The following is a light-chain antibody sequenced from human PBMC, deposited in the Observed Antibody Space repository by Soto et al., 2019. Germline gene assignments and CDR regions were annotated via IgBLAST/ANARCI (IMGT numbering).Light chain of an antibody. CDR2: GAS. V-gene: IGKV3-15*01. CDR3: HQYYNRPWT. CDR1: QSVSSS. Sequence: EIVMTQSPDTLSVSPGERASLACRASQSVSSSLDWYQQKPGQAPRLLIFGASTRATGIPARFSGSGSGTEFTLTISSLQSEDFALYYCHQYYNRPWTFGQGTKVEIK. J-gene: IGKJ1*01.